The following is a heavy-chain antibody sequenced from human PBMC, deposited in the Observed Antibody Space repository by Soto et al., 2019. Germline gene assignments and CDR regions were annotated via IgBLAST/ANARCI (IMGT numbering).Heavy chain of an antibody. Sequence: GGSLRLSCAASGFTFSSYAMSWVRQAPGKGLEWVSAISGSGGSTYYADSVKGRFTISRDNSKNTLYLQMNSLRAEDTAVYYCAKDRPYYYASSGYHPEWDAFDIWGQGTMVTVSS. CDR2: ISGSGGST. D-gene: IGHD3-22*01. V-gene: IGHV3-23*01. CDR3: AKDRPYYYASSGYHPEWDAFDI. J-gene: IGHJ3*02. CDR1: GFTFSSYA.